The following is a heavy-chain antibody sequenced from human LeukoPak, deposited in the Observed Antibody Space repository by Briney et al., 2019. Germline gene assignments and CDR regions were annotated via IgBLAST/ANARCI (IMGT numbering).Heavy chain of an antibody. D-gene: IGHD3-16*02. Sequence: SETLSLTCTVSGGSIITSSYYWGWIRQPPGKGLEWIVSFYYSGNTYYNPSLKSRVTISVDTSKNQFSLNLSSVTAADTAVYYCARHGRSSYTWFDPWGQGTLVTVSS. CDR1: GGSIITSSYY. CDR3: ARHGRSSYTWFDP. CDR2: FYYSGNT. J-gene: IGHJ5*02. V-gene: IGHV4-39*01.